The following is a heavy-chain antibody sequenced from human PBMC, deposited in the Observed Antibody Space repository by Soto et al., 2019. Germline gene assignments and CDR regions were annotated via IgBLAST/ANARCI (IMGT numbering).Heavy chain of an antibody. J-gene: IGHJ4*02. Sequence: QLQLQESGPGLVKPSETLSLTCTVSGGSISSSSYYWGWIRQPPGKGLEWIGSIYYSGSTYYNPSLKSRVTRSVDTSKNQFSLKLSSVTAADTAVYYCARLGYYDYIWGSYRYTSPNFDYWGQGTLVTVSS. CDR3: ARLGYYDYIWGSYRYTSPNFDY. D-gene: IGHD3-16*02. CDR1: GGSISSSSYY. CDR2: IYYSGST. V-gene: IGHV4-39*01.